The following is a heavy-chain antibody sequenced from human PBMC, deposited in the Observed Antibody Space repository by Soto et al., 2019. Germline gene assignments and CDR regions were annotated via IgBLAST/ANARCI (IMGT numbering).Heavy chain of an antibody. Sequence: QVQLVQSGAEVKPPGASVKVSCKASGYTFTTYGFNWVRQAPGQGLEWMGWISAYSGNTNFAREFQGRLTLYTDTSTSTAYMERRSLRSDATAVYYCATENPLWGPSAYFDYWGQGPQVTVSS. V-gene: IGHV1-18*01. CDR1: GYTFTTYG. CDR2: ISAYSGNT. CDR3: ATENPLWGPSAYFDY. D-gene: IGHD3-10*01. J-gene: IGHJ4*02.